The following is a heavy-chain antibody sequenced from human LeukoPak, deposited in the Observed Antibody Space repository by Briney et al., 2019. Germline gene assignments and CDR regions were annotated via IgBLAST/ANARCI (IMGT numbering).Heavy chain of an antibody. CDR1: GGSISSSNYY. J-gene: IGHJ4*02. D-gene: IGHD2-2*01. CDR2: IYYSGNT. Sequence: SETLSLTCTVSGGSISSSNYYWGWIRQPPGKGLEWIGTIYYSGNTYYNPSLKSRVTISVDTSKNQFSLKLSSVTAADTSVYYCWYKYHLLPSYYFDYWGQGTLVTVSS. V-gene: IGHV4-39*01. CDR3: WYKYHLLPSYYFDY.